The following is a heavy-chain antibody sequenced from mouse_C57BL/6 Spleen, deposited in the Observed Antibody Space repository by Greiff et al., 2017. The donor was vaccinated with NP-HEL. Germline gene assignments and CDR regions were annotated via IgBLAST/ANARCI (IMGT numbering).Heavy chain of an antibody. D-gene: IGHD1-1*01. J-gene: IGHJ1*03. CDR1: GFTFSDYG. Sequence: EVQLVESGGGLVKPGGSLKLSCAASGFTFSDYGMHWVRQAPEKGLEWVAYISSGSSTIYYADTVKGRFTISRDNAKNTLFLQMTSLSSEDTAIYYCARTGFYYGSSSSYWYFDVWGTGTTVTVSS. V-gene: IGHV5-17*01. CDR3: ARTGFYYGSSSSYWYFDV. CDR2: ISSGSSTI.